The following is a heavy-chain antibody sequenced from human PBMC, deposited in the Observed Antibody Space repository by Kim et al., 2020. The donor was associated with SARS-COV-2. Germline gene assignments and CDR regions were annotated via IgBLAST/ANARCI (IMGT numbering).Heavy chain of an antibody. Sequence: GGSLRLSCATSGFTFSAYDMNWVRRAPGKGLEWLSFITKTSTTIYYANSVKGRFTISRDNPKNSLYLQMNSLRDEDTALYYCVRDRMGGAFDMWGQGTMVTVSS. J-gene: IGHJ3*02. D-gene: IGHD3-16*01. CDR2: ITKTSTTI. CDR3: VRDRMGGAFDM. CDR1: GFTFSAYD. V-gene: IGHV3-48*02.